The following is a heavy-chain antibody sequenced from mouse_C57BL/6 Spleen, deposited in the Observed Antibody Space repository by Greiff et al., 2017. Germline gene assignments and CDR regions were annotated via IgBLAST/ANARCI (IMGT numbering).Heavy chain of an antibody. CDR3: TTYHYGSAYYAMDY. J-gene: IGHJ4*01. V-gene: IGHV14-4*01. Sequence: VQLQQSGAELVRPGASVKLSCTASGFNIKDDYMHWVKQRPEQGLEWIGWIDPENGDTEYASKFQGKATITADTSSNTAYLQLSSLTSEDTAVYYCTTYHYGSAYYAMDYWGQGTSVTVSS. CDR1: GFNIKDDY. D-gene: IGHD1-1*01. CDR2: IDPENGDT.